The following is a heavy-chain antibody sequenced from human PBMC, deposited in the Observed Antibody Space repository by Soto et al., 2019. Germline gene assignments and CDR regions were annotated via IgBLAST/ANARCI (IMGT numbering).Heavy chain of an antibody. CDR3: ALVAADY. V-gene: IGHV3-7*01. D-gene: IGHD1-26*01. CDR2: INQGGSEK. CDR1: GFTFSTYW. Sequence: SLRLSCAASGFTFSTYWMTWVRQAPGKGLEWVAKINQGGSEKYYADSVKGRFTISRDNAKNSLYLQMNSLRAEDTAVYYCALVAADYWGQGTLVTVSS. J-gene: IGHJ4*02.